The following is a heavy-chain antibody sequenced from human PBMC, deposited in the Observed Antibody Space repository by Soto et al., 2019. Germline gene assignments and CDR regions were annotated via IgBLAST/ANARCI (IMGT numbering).Heavy chain of an antibody. CDR1: GFTFSSYS. CDR2: ISSSSSYI. Sequence: PGGSLRLSCAASGFTFSSYSMNWVRQAPGKGLEWVSSISSSSSYIYYADSVKGRFTISRDNAKNSLYLQMNSLRAEDTAVYYCAREGLLWFGELPQPCFDYWGQGTLVTVSS. D-gene: IGHD3-10*01. CDR3: AREGLLWFGELPQPCFDY. V-gene: IGHV3-21*01. J-gene: IGHJ4*02.